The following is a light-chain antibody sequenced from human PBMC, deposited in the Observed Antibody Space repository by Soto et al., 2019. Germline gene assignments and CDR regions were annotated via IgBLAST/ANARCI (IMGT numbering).Light chain of an antibody. CDR2: DAS. J-gene: IGKJ4*01. Sequence: EIVLTQSPATLSLSPGERATLSCRANESINNLLAWYQQKPGQAPWLLIFDASHRPTGTPARFSGSGSGTEITLTISALEPEDFAVYYCQQRSNWPTFGGGTRVDIK. CDR3: QQRSNWPT. CDR1: ESINNL. V-gene: IGKV3-11*01.